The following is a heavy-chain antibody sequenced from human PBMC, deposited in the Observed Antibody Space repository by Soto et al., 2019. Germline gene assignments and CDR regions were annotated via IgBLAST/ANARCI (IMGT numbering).Heavy chain of an antibody. CDR2: INPSGGST. Sequence: ASVKVSCKAAGYTFTSYYIHWVRQAPGQGLECMGIINPSGGSTSYAQKFQGRVTVTRDTSTSTVYMELSSLRSEDTAVYYCARAYRFGELLTGGYWGQGTLVTVYS. CDR1: GYTFTSYY. V-gene: IGHV1-46*01. J-gene: IGHJ4*02. CDR3: ARAYRFGELLTGGY. D-gene: IGHD3-10*01.